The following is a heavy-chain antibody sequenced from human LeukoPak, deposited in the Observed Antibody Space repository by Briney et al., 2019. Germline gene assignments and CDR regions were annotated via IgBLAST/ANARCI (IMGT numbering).Heavy chain of an antibody. CDR1: GYSITNAYY. D-gene: IGHD2-2*01. CDR3: ARHAYCSSTSCYFDY. Sequence: PSETLSLTCAVSGYSITNAYYWGWIRQPPGKGLEWIGSMHRSGSTSYNPSLTSRVAISLDTSKNQFLLNLRFVTAADTAVYYCARHAYCSSTSCYFDYWGQGALVTVSS. CDR2: MHRSGST. V-gene: IGHV4-38-2*01. J-gene: IGHJ4*02.